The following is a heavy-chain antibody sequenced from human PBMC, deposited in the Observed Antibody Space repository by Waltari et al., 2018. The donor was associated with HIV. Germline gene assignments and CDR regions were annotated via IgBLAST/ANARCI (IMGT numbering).Heavy chain of an antibody. D-gene: IGHD4-4*01. CDR2: IYYSGTT. J-gene: IGHJ5*01. CDR3: ARADSNYSPSEWFDS. CDR1: GGSMNRYY. Sequence: QVQLQESGPGLVKPSESLSLTCSVSGGSMNRYYWNWIRQPPGKGLEWIGYIYYSGTTKYNPSLKSRVTISIDTSKNQFSLNLNFVTAADTAVYYCARADSNYSPSEWFDSWGQGTLVTVSS. V-gene: IGHV4-59*01.